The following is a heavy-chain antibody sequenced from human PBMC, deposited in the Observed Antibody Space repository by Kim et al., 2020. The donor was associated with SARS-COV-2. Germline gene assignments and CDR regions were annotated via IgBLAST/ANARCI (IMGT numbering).Heavy chain of an antibody. J-gene: IGHJ6*02. V-gene: IGHV2-70*11. CDR2: IDWDDDK. CDR3: ARNWGHAAGSGMDV. D-gene: IGHD7-27*01. CDR1: GFSLSTSGMC. Sequence: SGPTLVNPTQTLTLTCTFSGFSLSTSGMCVSWIRQPPGKALEWLARIDWDDDKYYSTSLKTRLTISKDTAKNQVVLTMTNMDPVDTATYYCARNWGHAAGSGMDVWGQGTTVTVSS.